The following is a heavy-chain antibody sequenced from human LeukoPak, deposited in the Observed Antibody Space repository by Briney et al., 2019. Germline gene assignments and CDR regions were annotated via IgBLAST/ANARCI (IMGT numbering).Heavy chain of an antibody. CDR1: GFTFSSYS. D-gene: IGHD6-13*01. CDR2: ISSSSSYI. Sequence: GGSLRLSCAASGFTFSSYSMNWVRQAPGKGLEWVSSISSSSSYIYYADSVKGRFTISRDNAKNSLYLQMNSLRAEDTAVYYCARDLLAAADTWDYWGQGTLVTVSS. J-gene: IGHJ4*02. CDR3: ARDLLAAADTWDY. V-gene: IGHV3-21*01.